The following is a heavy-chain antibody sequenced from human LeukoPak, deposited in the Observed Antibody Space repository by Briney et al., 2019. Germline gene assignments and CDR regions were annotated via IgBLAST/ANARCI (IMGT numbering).Heavy chain of an antibody. CDR3: ARDWAGDGYYHAFDV. Sequence: GGSLRLSCAASGFTFSSYAMSWVRQAPGKGLEWVSAISGSGGSTYYADSVKGRFTISRDNSKNTLYLQMNSLRAEDTAVYYCARDWAGDGYYHAFDVWGQGTMVTVSS. D-gene: IGHD3-22*01. CDR2: ISGSGGST. V-gene: IGHV3-23*01. J-gene: IGHJ3*01. CDR1: GFTFSSYA.